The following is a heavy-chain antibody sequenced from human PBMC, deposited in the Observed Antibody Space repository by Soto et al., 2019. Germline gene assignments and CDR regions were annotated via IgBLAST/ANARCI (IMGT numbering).Heavy chain of an antibody. Sequence: TLSLTCNVSGGSISSSSYYWGWIRQPPGKGLEWIGSIYYSGSTYYNPSLKSRVTISVDTSKNQFSLKLSSVTAADTAVYYCARRTVTYYYYYMDVWGKGTTVTVSS. CDR1: GGSISSSSYY. V-gene: IGHV4-39*01. CDR2: IYYSGST. J-gene: IGHJ6*03. D-gene: IGHD4-17*01. CDR3: ARRTVTYYYYYMDV.